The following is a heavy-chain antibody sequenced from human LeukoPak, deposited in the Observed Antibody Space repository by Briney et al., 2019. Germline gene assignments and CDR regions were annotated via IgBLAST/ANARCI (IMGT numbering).Heavy chain of an antibody. V-gene: IGHV4-39*01. CDR3: AGSDYYYYMDV. CDR1: GGSISSSSYY. CDR2: IYYSGST. D-gene: IGHD3-10*01. Sequence: SETLSLTCPVSGGSISSSSYYWGWIRQPPGKGLEWIGSIYYSGSTYYNPSLKSRVTISVDTSKNQFSLKLSSVTAADTAVFYCAGSDYYYYMDVWGKGTTVTVSS. J-gene: IGHJ6*03.